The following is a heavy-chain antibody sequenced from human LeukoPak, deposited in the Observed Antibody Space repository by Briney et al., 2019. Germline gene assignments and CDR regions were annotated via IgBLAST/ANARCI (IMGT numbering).Heavy chain of an antibody. D-gene: IGHD4-17*01. CDR3: ARAGFDYGDYEVGGREFDY. CDR2: IYYSGST. CDR1: GGSISTYY. V-gene: IGHV4-59*08. Sequence: PSETLSLTCTVSGGSISTYYWSWIRQPPGKGLEWIGYIYYSGSTNYNPSLKSRVTISVDTSKNQFSLKLSSVTAADTAVYYCARAGFDYGDYEVGGREFDYWGQGTLVTVSS. J-gene: IGHJ4*02.